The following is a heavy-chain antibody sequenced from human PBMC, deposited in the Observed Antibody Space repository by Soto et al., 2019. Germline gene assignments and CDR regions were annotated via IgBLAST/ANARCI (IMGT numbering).Heavy chain of an antibody. CDR2: INPNSGGT. CDR3: ARVDTAMVMFDY. J-gene: IGHJ4*02. V-gene: IGHV1-2*02. D-gene: IGHD5-18*01. CDR1: GYTFTGYY. Sequence: ASVKVSCKASGYTFTGYYMHWVRQAPGQGLEWMGWINPNSGGTNYAQKFQGRVTMTRDTSISTAYMELSRLRSDDTAVYYCARVDTAMVMFDYWGQGPLVTVSS.